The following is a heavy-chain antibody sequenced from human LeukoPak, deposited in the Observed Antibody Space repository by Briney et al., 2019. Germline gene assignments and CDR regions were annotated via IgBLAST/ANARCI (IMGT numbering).Heavy chain of an antibody. V-gene: IGHV3-23*01. D-gene: IGHD2-15*01. CDR3: AKNRRVEATPVDY. CDR2: LSGTGGST. Sequence: GASLRLSCEASGFKFGTYAMTWVRQAPGKGLEWVSTLSGTGGSTYYADSVKGRFTISRDNSENTLFLQMNSLKAEDTAIYYCAKNRRVEATPVDYWGQGTPVTVSS. J-gene: IGHJ4*02. CDR1: GFKFGTYA.